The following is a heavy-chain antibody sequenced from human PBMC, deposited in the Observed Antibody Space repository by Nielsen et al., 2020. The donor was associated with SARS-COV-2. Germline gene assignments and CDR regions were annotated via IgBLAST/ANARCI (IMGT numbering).Heavy chain of an antibody. D-gene: IGHD3-10*01. CDR3: ARLDEHYGSGSYLDY. CDR1: GYSFTSYW. J-gene: IGHJ4*02. Sequence: GESLKISCKGSGYSFTSYWISWVRQTPGKGLEWMGRIDPSDSYTNYSPSFQGHVTISADKSISTAYLQWSSLKASDTAMYYCARLDEHYGSGSYLDYWGQGTLVTVSS. V-gene: IGHV5-10-1*01. CDR2: IDPSDSYT.